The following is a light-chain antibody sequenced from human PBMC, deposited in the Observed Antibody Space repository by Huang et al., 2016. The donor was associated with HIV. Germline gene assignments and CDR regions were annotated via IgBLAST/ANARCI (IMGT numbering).Light chain of an antibody. CDR2: AAS. CDR1: QDIANF. J-gene: IGKJ1*01. CDR3: QRYDSAPRA. Sequence: DIQMTQSPASLSASTGVRVTLTCRASQDIANFVAWFQQKPGKVPRLLIYAASVFQSGVPSRFTGRGSGTDFSLTITNFQAEDVATYYCQRYDSAPRAFGQGTKVDLK. V-gene: IGKV1-27*01.